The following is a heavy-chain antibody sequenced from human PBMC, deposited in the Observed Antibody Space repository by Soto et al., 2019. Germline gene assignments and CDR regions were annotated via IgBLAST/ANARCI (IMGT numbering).Heavy chain of an antibody. CDR3: AKDSVRKTTWEKSYYYYGMDV. J-gene: IGHJ6*02. V-gene: IGHV3-23*01. Sequence: GGSLRLSCAASGFTFSSYAMSWVRQAPGKGLEWVSAISGSGGSTYYADSVKGRFTISRDNSKNTLYLQMNSLRAEDTAVYYCAKDSVRKTTWEKSYYYYGMDVWGQGTTVTVSS. D-gene: IGHD4-17*01. CDR2: ISGSGGST. CDR1: GFTFSSYA.